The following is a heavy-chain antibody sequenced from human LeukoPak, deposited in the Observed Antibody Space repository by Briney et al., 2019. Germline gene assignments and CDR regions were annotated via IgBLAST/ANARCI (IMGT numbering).Heavy chain of an antibody. CDR1: GFTVSSNY. Sequence: GGSLRLSCAASGFTVSSNYMSWVRQAPGKGLEWVSIIYSGGGTYYADSVKGRFTISRDNSNNTVYLQMNSLRAEDTAVYYCAKGPIVGATSWFDPWGQGTLVTVSS. CDR2: IYSGGGT. J-gene: IGHJ5*02. D-gene: IGHD1-26*01. V-gene: IGHV3-53*01. CDR3: AKGPIVGATSWFDP.